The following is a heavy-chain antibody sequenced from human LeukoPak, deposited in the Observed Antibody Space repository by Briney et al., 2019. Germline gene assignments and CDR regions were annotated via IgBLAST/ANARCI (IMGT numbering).Heavy chain of an antibody. CDR1: GGSMKSYY. Sequence: SETLSLTCTVSGGSMKSYYWSWIRQPPGNGLEWIGYVYYSGNTNYNPSLKSRVTVSADRSKNQFSLKVSSVTDADTAMYYCARFIVDRGTGGDYYYYMDVWGKGITVTVSS. D-gene: IGHD1-26*01. CDR3: ARFIVDRGTGGDYYYYMDV. V-gene: IGHV4-59*01. J-gene: IGHJ6*03. CDR2: VYYSGNT.